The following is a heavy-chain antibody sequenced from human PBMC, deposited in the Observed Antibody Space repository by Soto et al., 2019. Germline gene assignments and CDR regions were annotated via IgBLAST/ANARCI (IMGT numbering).Heavy chain of an antibody. J-gene: IGHJ3*02. V-gene: IGHV6-1*01. CDR2: TYYRSKWYN. CDR3: ARDLKAALSGAFDI. D-gene: IGHD2-15*01. CDR1: GDSVSSNSAA. Sequence: SQTLSLTCAISGDSVSSNSAAWNWIRQSPSSGLECLGRTYYRSKWYNDYAVSVKSRITINPDTSKNQFSLQLNSVTPEDTAVYYCARDLKAALSGAFDIWGQGTMVTVSS.